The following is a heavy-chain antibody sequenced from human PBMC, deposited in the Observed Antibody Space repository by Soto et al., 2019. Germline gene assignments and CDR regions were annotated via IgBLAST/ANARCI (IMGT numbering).Heavy chain of an antibody. CDR1: GHTFTSYD. V-gene: IGHV1-8*01. CDR2: MNPKSGNT. J-gene: IGHJ5*02. CDR3: AGRYSSTNVNWFDP. D-gene: IGHD6-19*01. Sequence: RASVKVSCKASGHTFTSYDINWVRQGSGQGLEWMGWMNPKSGNTGYAQKFQGRVTMTRNTSISTAYMELNSLTSEDTAVYYCAGRYSSTNVNWFDPWGQGTLVTVSS.